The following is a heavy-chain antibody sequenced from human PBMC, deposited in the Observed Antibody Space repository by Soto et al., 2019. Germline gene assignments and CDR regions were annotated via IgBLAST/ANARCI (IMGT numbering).Heavy chain of an antibody. CDR2: IYYSGST. J-gene: IGHJ4*02. Sequence: SETLSLTCTVSGGSISCYYWSWIRQPPGKGLEWIGYIYYSGSTNYNPSLKSRVTISVDTSKNQFSLKLSSVTAADTAVYYCARVKMVYTIDYWGQGTLVTVSS. D-gene: IGHD2-8*01. V-gene: IGHV4-59*01. CDR1: GGSISCYY. CDR3: ARVKMVYTIDY.